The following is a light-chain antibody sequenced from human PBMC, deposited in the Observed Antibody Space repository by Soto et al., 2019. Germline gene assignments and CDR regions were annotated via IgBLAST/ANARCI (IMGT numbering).Light chain of an antibody. V-gene: IGKV1-5*03. CDR3: QHYNSYSEA. CDR1: QTISSW. CDR2: KAS. Sequence: DIQMTQSPSSLSASVGDRVTITCRASQTISSWLAWYQQEPGKAPKLLIYKASTLKRGVPSRFSGSGSGTEFTLTISSLQPDDFATYYCQHYNSYSEAFGQGTKVEI. J-gene: IGKJ1*01.